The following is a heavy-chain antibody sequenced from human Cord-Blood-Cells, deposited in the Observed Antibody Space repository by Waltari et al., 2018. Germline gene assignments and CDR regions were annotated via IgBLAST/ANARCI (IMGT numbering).Heavy chain of an antibody. D-gene: IGHD6-6*01. J-gene: IGHJ6*03. Sequence: QVQLVQSGAEVKKPGASVKVSCKVSGYTLTELYMHWVRQDPGKGLEWMGGFDPEDGETIYAQKFQGRVTMTEDTSTDTAYMELSSLRSEDTAVYYCATGGGSSSSGYYYYYMDVWGKGTTVTVSS. CDR2: FDPEDGET. V-gene: IGHV1-24*01. CDR1: GYTLTELY. CDR3: ATGGGSSSSGYYYYYMDV.